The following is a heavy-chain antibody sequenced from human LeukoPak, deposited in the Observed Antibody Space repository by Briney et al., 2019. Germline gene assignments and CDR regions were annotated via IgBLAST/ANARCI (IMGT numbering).Heavy chain of an antibody. V-gene: IGHV3-23*01. J-gene: IGHJ4*02. Sequence: GGSLRLSCAASGFTFSSYAMSWVRQAPGKGLEWVSAITGSGGSTYYADSVKGRFTTSRDNSKNTLYVQMNSLRAEDTAVYYCATERNWVFDYWGQGTLVTVSS. CDR3: ATERNWVFDY. CDR2: ITGSGGST. CDR1: GFTFSSYA. D-gene: IGHD7-27*01.